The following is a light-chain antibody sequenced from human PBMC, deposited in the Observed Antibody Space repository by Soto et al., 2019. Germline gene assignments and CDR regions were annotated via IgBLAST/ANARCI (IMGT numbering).Light chain of an antibody. CDR3: QQYNNWPLT. J-gene: IGKJ4*01. Sequence: EIVMTQSPATLSVSPGERATLSCRDSQSVGSNLAWYQQKPGQAPRLLIYGASTTATGIPARFSGSGSGTEFTLTISSLQSEDFAVYYCQQYNNWPLTFGGGTKVEIK. V-gene: IGKV3-15*01. CDR2: GAS. CDR1: QSVGSN.